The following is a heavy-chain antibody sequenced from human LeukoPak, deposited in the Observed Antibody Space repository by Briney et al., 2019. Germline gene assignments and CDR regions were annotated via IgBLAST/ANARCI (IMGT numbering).Heavy chain of an antibody. D-gene: IGHD6-19*01. Sequence: NPSQTLSLTCAVSGGSISSSNWWSWVRQPPGKGLEWIGEIYHSGSTNYNPSLKSRVTISVDKSKNQFSLKLSSVTAADTAVYYCARRDSSGWSQYYFDYWGQGTLVTVSS. CDR2: IYHSGST. V-gene: IGHV4-4*02. CDR3: ARRDSSGWSQYYFDY. J-gene: IGHJ4*02. CDR1: GGSISSSNW.